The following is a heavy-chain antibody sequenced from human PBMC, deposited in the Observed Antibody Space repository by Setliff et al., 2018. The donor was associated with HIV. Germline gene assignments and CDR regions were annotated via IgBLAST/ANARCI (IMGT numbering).Heavy chain of an antibody. J-gene: IGHJ3*02. CDR2: ISVYNGNA. CDR3: VRAGGGATDQAFDI. V-gene: IGHV1-18*01. D-gene: IGHD2-2*01. CDR1: GYSFTSYG. Sequence: ASVKVSCKASGYSFTSYGISWVRQAPGQGLEWMGWISVYNGNANYAQKVQGRVTMTTDTSTSTVYMELRSLRSEDSAVYYCVRAGGGATDQAFDIWGQGTMVTVS.